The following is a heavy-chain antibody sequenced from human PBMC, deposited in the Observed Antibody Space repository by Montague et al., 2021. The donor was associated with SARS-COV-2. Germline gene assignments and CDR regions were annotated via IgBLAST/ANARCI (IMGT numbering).Heavy chain of an antibody. D-gene: IGHD1-1*01. J-gene: IGHJ4*02. CDR3: ARAQNTCFIANCVNYFDV. CDR2: VYYTGST. CDR1: GGSISGYY. V-gene: IGHV4-59*01. Sequence: SETLSLTCTVSGGSISGYYWTWMRQPPGKGLEWIGHVYYTGSTKYNPSLKTRVSLSLDTPKNHFSLHLSSVTAADTAVYFCARAQNTCFIANCVNYFDVWGQGALVTVSS.